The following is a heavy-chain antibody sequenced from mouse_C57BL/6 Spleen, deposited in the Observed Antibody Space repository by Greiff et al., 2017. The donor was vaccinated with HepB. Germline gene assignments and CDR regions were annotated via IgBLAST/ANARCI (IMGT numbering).Heavy chain of an antibody. D-gene: IGHD1-1*01. J-gene: IGHJ2*01. V-gene: IGHV1-82*01. CDR1: GYAFSSSW. CDR2: IYPGDGDT. Sequence: QVQLKQSGPELVKPGASVKISCKASGYAFSSSWMNWVKQRPGKGLEWIGRIYPGDGDTNYNGKFKGKATLTADKSSSTAYMQLSSLTSEDSAVYFCAREKNYGSSYWGQGTTLTVSS. CDR3: AREKNYGSSY.